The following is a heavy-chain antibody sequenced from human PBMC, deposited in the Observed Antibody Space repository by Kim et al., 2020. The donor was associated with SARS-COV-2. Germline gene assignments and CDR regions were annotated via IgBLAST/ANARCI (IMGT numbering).Heavy chain of an antibody. J-gene: IGHJ4*02. D-gene: IGHD3-22*01. Sequence: APKFQGRVTMTRDTSISTAYMELRSLRSEDTAVYFCARIARSLYDTSGYPYWGQGTLVTVSS. V-gene: IGHV1-8*01. CDR3: ARIARSLYDTSGYPY.